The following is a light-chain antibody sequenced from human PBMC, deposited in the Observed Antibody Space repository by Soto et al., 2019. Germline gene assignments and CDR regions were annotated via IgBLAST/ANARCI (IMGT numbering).Light chain of an antibody. CDR2: GAS. CDR3: QQYDNWPRT. CDR1: LSIESN. V-gene: IGKV3-15*01. J-gene: IGKJ1*01. Sequence: DIVMTQSPVTLFVSPGERATLSCRASLSIESNLAWYQQKPGQAPRLLIYGASTRATGFPARFSGSGSGTEFTLTISSLQSEYFAVYYCQQYDNWPRTFGQGTKVDIK.